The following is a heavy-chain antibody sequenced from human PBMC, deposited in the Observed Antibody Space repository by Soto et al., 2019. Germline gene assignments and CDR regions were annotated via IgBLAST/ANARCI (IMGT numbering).Heavy chain of an antibody. Sequence: QVQLLQSAAEVRKPGASVKVSCTASGYTFSSHGITWVRQAPGQGLEWMGWISTYNGNTNYAQKVQGRVTMTIDKSTSTAYMELRSLTSDDTAMYCCAACSGPSCHRGREWFDPWGQGTLVTVSA. CDR3: AACSGPSCHRGREWFDP. V-gene: IGHV1-18*04. D-gene: IGHD2-2*01. CDR1: GYTFSSHG. J-gene: IGHJ5*02. CDR2: ISTYNGNT.